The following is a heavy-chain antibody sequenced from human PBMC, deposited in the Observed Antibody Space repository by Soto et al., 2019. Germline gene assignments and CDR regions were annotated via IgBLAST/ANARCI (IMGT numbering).Heavy chain of an antibody. CDR2: IYYSGST. J-gene: IGHJ3*02. V-gene: IGHV4-39*01. CDR3: ARTKITMIVVVYNAFDI. D-gene: IGHD3-22*01. CDR1: GGSIRSSSYY. Sequence: PSETLSLTCTVSGGSIRSSSYYWGWIRQPPGKGLEWIGSIYYSGSTYYNPSLKSRVTISVDTSKNQFSLKLSSVTAADTAVYYCARTKITMIVVVYNAFDIWGQGTMVTVSS.